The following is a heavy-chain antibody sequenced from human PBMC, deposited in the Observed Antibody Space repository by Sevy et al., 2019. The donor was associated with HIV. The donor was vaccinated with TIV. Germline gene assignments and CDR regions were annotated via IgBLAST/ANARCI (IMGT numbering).Heavy chain of an antibody. CDR2: IYSDGST. CDR1: GFSVNSNY. D-gene: IGHD3-3*01. CDR3: ARGGTIFGLVRHYFDY. Sequence: GGSLRLSCEASGFSVNSNYMTWVRQAPGKGLDWVSIIYSDGSTKYADALKGRFTISRDNSKNTMYLQMNSLRVEDTAVYYCARGGTIFGLVRHYFDYWGQGTLVTVSS. V-gene: IGHV3-66*01. J-gene: IGHJ4*02.